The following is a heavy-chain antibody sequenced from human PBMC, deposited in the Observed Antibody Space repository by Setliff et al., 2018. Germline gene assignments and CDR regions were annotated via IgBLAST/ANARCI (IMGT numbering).Heavy chain of an antibody. V-gene: IGHV1-69*05. CDR2: TIPSFGST. CDR1: GGTFSSYG. J-gene: IGHJ6*03. D-gene: IGHD5-18*01. CDR3: AREGVDTRSSTDYRYYMDV. Sequence: SVKVSCKASGGTFSSYGISWVRQAPGQGLEWMGGTIPSFGSTNYAQKFQGRVTIITDESTSTAYMELSSLRTEGSAVYYCAREGVDTRSSTDYRYYMDVWGKGTTVTVSS.